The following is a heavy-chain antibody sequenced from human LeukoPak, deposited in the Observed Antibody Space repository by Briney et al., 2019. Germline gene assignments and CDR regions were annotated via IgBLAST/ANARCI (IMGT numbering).Heavy chain of an antibody. CDR3: ARQRLDGYNPEPFDY. V-gene: IGHV3-33*01. CDR1: GFTFSSYG. J-gene: IGHJ4*02. CDR2: IWYDGSNK. Sequence: PGGSLRLSCAASGFTFSSYGMHWVRQAPGKGLEWVAVIWYDGSNKYYADSVKGRFTISRDNSKNTLYLQMNSLRAEDTAVYYCARQRLDGYNPEPFDYWGQGTLVTVSS. D-gene: IGHD5-24*01.